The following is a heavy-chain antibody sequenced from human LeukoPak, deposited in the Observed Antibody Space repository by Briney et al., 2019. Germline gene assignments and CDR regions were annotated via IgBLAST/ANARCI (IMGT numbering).Heavy chain of an antibody. Sequence: SETLSLTCTVSGVSISSSYWSWIRQPAGKGLEWIGRIYTNGGINYNPSLKSRVTISFDKSQNQLSLRLSSVTAADTAVYYCAKTRWSPSWFDPWGQGTLVTVSS. CDR1: GVSISSSY. CDR3: AKTRWSPSWFDP. V-gene: IGHV4-4*07. J-gene: IGHJ5*02. D-gene: IGHD3-3*01. CDR2: IYTNGGI.